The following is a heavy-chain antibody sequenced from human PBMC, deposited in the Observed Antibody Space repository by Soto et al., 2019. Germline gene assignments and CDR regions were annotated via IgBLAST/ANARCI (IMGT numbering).Heavy chain of an antibody. Sequence: SVKIDCKSSAGTFSVYTISWVRQAPRQGLEWMGGIIPIFGTANYAQKFQGRVTITADESTSTAYMELSSLRSEDTAVYYCASAVTRVVAASALDYWGQGTLVTVS. D-gene: IGHD2-15*01. J-gene: IGHJ4*02. CDR3: ASAVTRVVAASALDY. CDR1: AGTFSVYT. V-gene: IGHV1-69*13. CDR2: IIPIFGTA.